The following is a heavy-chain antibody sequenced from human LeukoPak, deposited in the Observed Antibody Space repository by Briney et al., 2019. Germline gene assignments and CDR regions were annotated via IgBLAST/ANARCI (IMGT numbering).Heavy chain of an antibody. CDR1: GGSISSFH. J-gene: IGHJ4*02. V-gene: IGHV4-59*01. D-gene: IGHD1-26*01. CDR2: IYDSGST. Sequence: SETLSLTCTVSGGSISSFHWSCIRQPPGKGLEHIGNIYDSGSTYYNPSLKSRVTISVDTSKNQFSLKLSSVTAADTAVYYCARTYSGRSYYCDGWGQRTLVTVSS. CDR3: ARTYSGRSYYCDG.